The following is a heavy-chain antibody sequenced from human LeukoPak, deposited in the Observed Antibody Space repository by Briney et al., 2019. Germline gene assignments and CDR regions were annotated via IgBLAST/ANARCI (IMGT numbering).Heavy chain of an antibody. CDR2: ISSSSSYI. CDR3: AREDCSSTSCYWLDY. Sequence: GGSLRLSCAASGFTFSSYSMNWVRQAPGKGLEWVSSISSSSSYIYYADPVKGRFTISRDNAKNSLYLQMNSLRAEDTAVYYCAREDCSSTSCYWLDYWGQGTLVTVSS. D-gene: IGHD2-2*01. CDR1: GFTFSSYS. V-gene: IGHV3-21*01. J-gene: IGHJ4*02.